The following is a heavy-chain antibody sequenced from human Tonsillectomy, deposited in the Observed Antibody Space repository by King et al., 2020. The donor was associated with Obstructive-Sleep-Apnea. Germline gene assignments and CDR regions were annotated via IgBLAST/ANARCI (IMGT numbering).Heavy chain of an antibody. J-gene: IGHJ4*02. Sequence: VQLVESGGGFVQPGGSLRLSCAASGFTFSDYSMSWVRQAAGKGLDWVSAITARGDGTFYADSVKGRFTISRDNSKNTLYLQMNSLRAEDTAVYYCAKDYDLLTGYFSDIGYWGQGTLVTVST. CDR3: AKDYDLLTGYFSDIGY. CDR2: ITARGDGT. D-gene: IGHD3-9*01. V-gene: IGHV3-23*04. CDR1: GFTFSDYS.